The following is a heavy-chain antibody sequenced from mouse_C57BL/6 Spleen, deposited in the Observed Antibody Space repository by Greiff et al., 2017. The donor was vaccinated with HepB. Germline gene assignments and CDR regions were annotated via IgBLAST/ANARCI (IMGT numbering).Heavy chain of an antibody. J-gene: IGHJ1*03. Sequence: GYSFTGYYMNWVKQRPEKSLEWIGEINPSTGGTTYNQKFKAKATLTVEKSTSTAYMQLKSLTSEDSAVYYCARGGYSNYHWYFDVWGTGTTVTVSS. D-gene: IGHD2-5*01. CDR2: INPSTGGT. CDR3: ARGGYSNYHWYFDV. V-gene: IGHV1-42*01. CDR1: GYSFTGYY.